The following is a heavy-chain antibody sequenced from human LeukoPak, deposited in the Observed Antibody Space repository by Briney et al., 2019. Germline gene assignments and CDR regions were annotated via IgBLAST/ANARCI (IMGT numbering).Heavy chain of an antibody. V-gene: IGHV3-30*18. Sequence: GRSLTLSCAASGFTFSSYGMHWVRQAPGKGLEWVAVISYDGSNKYYADSVKGRFTISRDNSKNTLYLQMNSLRAEDTAVYYCAKEERDRLDYWGQGTLVTVSS. CDR1: GFTFSSYG. D-gene: IGHD5-24*01. J-gene: IGHJ4*02. CDR2: ISYDGSNK. CDR3: AKEERDRLDY.